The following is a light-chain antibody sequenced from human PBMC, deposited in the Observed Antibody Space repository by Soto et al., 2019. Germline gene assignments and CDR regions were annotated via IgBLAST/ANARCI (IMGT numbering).Light chain of an antibody. V-gene: IGLV2-14*01. J-gene: IGLJ2*01. CDR1: SSDVGGYNY. CDR2: DVS. Sequence: QPVLTQPASVSGSPGQSITISCTGTSSDVGGYNYVSWYQQHPGKAPKLMIYDVSNWPSGVSNRFSGSKSGNTASLTISGLQAEDEADYYCSSYTSSSTLLVFGGGTKLTVL. CDR3: SSYTSSSTLLV.